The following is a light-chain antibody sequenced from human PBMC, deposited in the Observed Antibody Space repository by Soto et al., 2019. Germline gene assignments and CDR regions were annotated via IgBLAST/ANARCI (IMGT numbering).Light chain of an antibody. CDR3: TSYTSSSTPYV. J-gene: IGLJ1*01. Sequence: QSALTQPASVSGSPGQSITISCTGTSSDVGGYNYVSWYQQHPGKAPKLMIYDVSNRPSGVSNRFSGSKSGNTASLTISGLQAEDEADYYCTSYTSSSTPYVFGTGTMVTV. V-gene: IGLV2-14*01. CDR1: SSDVGGYNY. CDR2: DVS.